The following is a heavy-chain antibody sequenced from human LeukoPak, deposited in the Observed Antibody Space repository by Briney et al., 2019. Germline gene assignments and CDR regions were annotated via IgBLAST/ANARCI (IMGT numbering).Heavy chain of an antibody. V-gene: IGHV1-2*02. J-gene: IGHJ4*02. CDR1: GYTFTGYY. CDR2: INPNSGGT. CDR3: ARRGIAAAGIDY. D-gene: IGHD6-13*01. Sequence: ASVKVSCKASGYTFTGYYMHWVRQAPGQGLEWMGWINPNSGGTNYAQKFQGRVTMTRDTSISTAYMELSRLRPDDTAVYYCARRGIAAAGIDYWGQGTLVTVSS.